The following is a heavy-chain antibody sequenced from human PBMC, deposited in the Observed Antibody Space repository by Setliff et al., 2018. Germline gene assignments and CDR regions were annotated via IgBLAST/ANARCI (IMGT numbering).Heavy chain of an antibody. D-gene: IGHD6-19*01. CDR3: ARDRWAVAGTGKFDY. J-gene: IGHJ4*02. CDR1: GGTFSSYA. CDR2: IIPILGIT. V-gene: IGHV1-69*10. Sequence: SVKVSCKASGGTFSSYAISWVRQAPGQGLEWMGGIIPILGITNYAQKLQGRVTMTTDTSTSTAYMELRSLRSDDTAVYYCARDRWAVAGTGKFDYWGQGTLVTVSS.